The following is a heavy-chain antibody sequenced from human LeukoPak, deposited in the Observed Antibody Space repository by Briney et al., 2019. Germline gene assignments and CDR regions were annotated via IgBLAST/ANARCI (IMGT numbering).Heavy chain of an antibody. Sequence: GRSLRLSCAASGFTFSSYGMHWVRQAPGKGLEWVAVISYDGSNKYYADSVKGRFTISRDNSKNTLYLQMNSLRSEDTAVYYCAFGGTMLQGLGMDVWGQGTTVTVSS. CDR1: GFTFSSYG. D-gene: IGHD1-7*01. V-gene: IGHV3-30*03. J-gene: IGHJ6*02. CDR2: ISYDGSNK. CDR3: AFGGTMLQGLGMDV.